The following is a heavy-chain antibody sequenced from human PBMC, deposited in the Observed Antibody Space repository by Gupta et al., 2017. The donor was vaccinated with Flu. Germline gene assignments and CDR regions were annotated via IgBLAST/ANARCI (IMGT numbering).Heavy chain of an antibody. D-gene: IGHD3-22*01. CDR2: IYYSGST. V-gene: IGHV4-59*08. CDR3: ARHSSGYYYSYFDY. CDR1: GGSISSYY. Sequence: QVQLQESGPGLVKPSETLSRTCTVSGGSISSYYWSWIRQPPGKGLEWIGYIYYSGSTNYNPSLKSRVTISVDTSKNQFSLKLSSVTAADTAVYYCARHSSGYYYSYFDYWGQGTLVTVSS. J-gene: IGHJ4*02.